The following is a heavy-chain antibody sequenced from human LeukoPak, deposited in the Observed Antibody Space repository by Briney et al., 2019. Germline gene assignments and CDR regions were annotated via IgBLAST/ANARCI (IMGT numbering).Heavy chain of an antibody. J-gene: IGHJ3*02. CDR2: IYYSGST. D-gene: IGHD5-12*01. V-gene: IGHV4-59*01. CDR1: GGSISGSY. CDR3: ARYVDIVTTSDAFDI. Sequence: PSETLSLTCTVSGGSISGSYWSWIRQPPGKGLEWIGYIYYSGSTNYNPSLKSRITISVDTSKNQFSLRVSSVTAADTAVYYCARYVDIVTTSDAFDIWGQGTMVTVSS.